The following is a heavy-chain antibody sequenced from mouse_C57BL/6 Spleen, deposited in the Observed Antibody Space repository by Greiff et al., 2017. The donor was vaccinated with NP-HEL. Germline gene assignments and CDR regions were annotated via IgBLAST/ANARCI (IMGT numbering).Heavy chain of an antibody. D-gene: IGHD1-1*01. V-gene: IGHV1-82*01. CDR3: AKRSDYGSSHYLDY. J-gene: IGHJ2*01. CDR1: GYAFSSSW. CDR2: IYPGDGDT. Sequence: VQLQQSGPELVKPGASVKISCKASGYAFSSSWMNWVKQRPGKGLEWIGRIYPGDGDTNYNGEFKGKATLTADKSSSTAYMQLSSRTSEDSAVDFCAKRSDYGSSHYLDYWGQGTTLTVSS.